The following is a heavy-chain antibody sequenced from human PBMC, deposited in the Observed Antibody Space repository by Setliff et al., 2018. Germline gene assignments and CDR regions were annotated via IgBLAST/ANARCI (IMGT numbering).Heavy chain of an antibody. CDR3: ARDRRGYSYGSLGYYYYYMDV. D-gene: IGHD5-18*01. CDR2: IYTSGST. CDR1: GGSLSSYY. J-gene: IGHJ6*03. V-gene: IGHV4-4*07. Sequence: PSETLSRTCTVSGGSLSSYYWSWIRQPAGKGLEWIGRIYTSGSTNYNPSLKSRVTMSVDTSKNQFSLKLSSVTAADTAVYYCARDRRGYSYGSLGYYYYYMDVWGKGTTVTVSS.